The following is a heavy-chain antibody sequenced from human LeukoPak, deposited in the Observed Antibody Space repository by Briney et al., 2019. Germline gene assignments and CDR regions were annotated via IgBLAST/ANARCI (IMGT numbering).Heavy chain of an antibody. D-gene: IGHD3-10*01. V-gene: IGHV3-23*01. CDR2: ISGSGGST. Sequence: SGGSLGLSCAASGFTFSSYAMSWVRQAPGKGLEWVSAISGSGGSTYYADSVKGRFTISRDNSKNTLYLQMNSLRAEDTAVYYCAKGRFYYGSGSYRVYWGQGTLVTVSS. CDR3: AKGRFYYGSGSYRVY. CDR1: GFTFSSYA. J-gene: IGHJ4*02.